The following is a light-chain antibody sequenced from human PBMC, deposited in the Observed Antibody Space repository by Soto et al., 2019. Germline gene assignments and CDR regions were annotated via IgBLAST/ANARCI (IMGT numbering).Light chain of an antibody. V-gene: IGKV1-9*01. Sequence: IQLTQSPSSLSATVGDRVTITFRASQGISSYLAWYQQKPGKAPKVLIYAASTLQSGVPSRFSGSGSGTEFTLTISSLQPDDFATYYCQQYNSYWTFGQGTKVDIK. CDR1: QGISSY. CDR2: AAS. J-gene: IGKJ1*01. CDR3: QQYNSYWT.